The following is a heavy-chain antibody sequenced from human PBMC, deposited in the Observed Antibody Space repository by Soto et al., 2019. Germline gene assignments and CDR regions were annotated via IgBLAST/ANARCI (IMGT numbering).Heavy chain of an antibody. CDR1: GFTFSSYS. D-gene: IGHD1-26*01. CDR2: ISSSSSTI. V-gene: IGHV3-48*02. Sequence: EVQLVESGGGLVQPGGSLRLSCAASGFTFSSYSMNWVRQAPGKGLEWVSYISSSSSTIYYAYSVKGRFTITRDNAKNSLYLQMNRLSDESTAVYYCARDYRLFPPPHAWGQGTLVTVSS. J-gene: IGHJ5*02. CDR3: ARDYRLFPPPHA.